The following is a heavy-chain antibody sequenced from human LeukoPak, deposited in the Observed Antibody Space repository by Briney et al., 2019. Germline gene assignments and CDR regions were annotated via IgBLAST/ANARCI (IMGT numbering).Heavy chain of an antibody. V-gene: IGHV4-30-4*08. D-gene: IGHD3-22*01. J-gene: IGHJ4*02. CDR3: ARQGRGSGYLLRVFDY. CDR1: GGSISSGDYY. Sequence: KPSETLSLTCTVSGGSISSGDYYWSWIRQPPGKGLEWIGYIYYSGSTYYNPSLKSRVTISVDTSKNQFSLKLSSVTAADTAVYYCARQGRGSGYLLRVFDYWGQGTLVTVSS. CDR2: IYYSGST.